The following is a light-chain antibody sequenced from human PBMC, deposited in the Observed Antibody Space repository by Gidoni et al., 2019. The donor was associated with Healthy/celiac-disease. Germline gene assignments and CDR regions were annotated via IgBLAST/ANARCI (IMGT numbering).Light chain of an antibody. CDR3: QQYYSYPQT. CDR2: AAS. Sequence: AIRMTQSPSSLSASTGDRVTITCRASQGISSYLAWYQQKPGKAPKLLIYAASTLQSVVPSRFSGSGSGTDFTLTISCLQSEDFATYYCQQYYSYPQTFGQGTKLEIK. CDR1: QGISSY. V-gene: IGKV1-8*01. J-gene: IGKJ2*01.